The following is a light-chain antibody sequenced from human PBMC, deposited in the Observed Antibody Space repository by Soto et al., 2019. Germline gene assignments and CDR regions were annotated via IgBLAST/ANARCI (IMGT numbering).Light chain of an antibody. CDR1: QSVSSSY. Sequence: EIVLTQSPGTLSLSPGERATLSCRASQSVSSSYLAWYQQKPGQAPRLLIYGASSRATGIPDRFSGSGSGTEFTLTISRLEPEDFAVYYCQQYGNSPWTFGQGTKLDIK. CDR3: QQYGNSPWT. J-gene: IGKJ1*01. CDR2: GAS. V-gene: IGKV3-20*01.